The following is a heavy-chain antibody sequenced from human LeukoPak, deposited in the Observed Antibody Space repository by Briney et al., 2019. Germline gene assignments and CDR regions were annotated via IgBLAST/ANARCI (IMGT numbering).Heavy chain of an antibody. V-gene: IGHV4-38-2*02. CDR1: GYSISSGYY. J-gene: IGHJ4*02. D-gene: IGHD5-18*01. CDR3: ARVGGYSYGNYYFNY. Sequence: SETLSLTCTVSGYSISSGYYWGWIRQPPGKGLDWIGSISHSGSTYYNPSLRSRVTISIDTSKNQFSLRLNSVTATDTAVYYCARVGGYSYGNYYFNYWGQGTLVTVSS. CDR2: ISHSGST.